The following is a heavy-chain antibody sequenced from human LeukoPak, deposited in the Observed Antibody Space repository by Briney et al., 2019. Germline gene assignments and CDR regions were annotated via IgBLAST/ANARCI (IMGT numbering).Heavy chain of an antibody. Sequence: SETLSLTCTVSGGSISSSSYYWGWIRQPPGKGLEWIGSIYYSGSTYYNPSLKSRVTISVDTSKNQFSLKLSSVTAADTAVYYCARGQTGGYFDYWGQGTLVTVSS. J-gene: IGHJ4*02. D-gene: IGHD2-15*01. CDR2: IYYSGST. CDR1: GGSISSSSYY. CDR3: ARGQTGGYFDY. V-gene: IGHV4-39*07.